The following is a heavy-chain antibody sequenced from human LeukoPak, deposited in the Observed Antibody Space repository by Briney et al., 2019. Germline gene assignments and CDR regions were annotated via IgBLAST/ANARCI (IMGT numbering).Heavy chain of an antibody. D-gene: IGHD3-22*01. CDR3: ARGIQEDYYDSGGYYYSWFDP. J-gene: IGHJ5*02. Sequence: SQTLSLTCAVSGGSISSGGYSWSWLRQPPGKGLEWIGYLYHSGSTYYNPSLKSRVTISVDRTKNQFSLKLSSVTAADTAVYYCARGIQEDYYDSGGYYYSWFDPWGQGTLVTVSS. CDR1: GGSISSGGYS. V-gene: IGHV4-30-2*01. CDR2: LYHSGST.